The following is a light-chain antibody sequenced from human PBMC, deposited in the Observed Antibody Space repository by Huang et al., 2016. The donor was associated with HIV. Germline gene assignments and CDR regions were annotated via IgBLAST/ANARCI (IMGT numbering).Light chain of an antibody. J-gene: IGKJ3*01. CDR2: DAS. CDR3: QQYSDWPIT. Sequence: IMMTQSPATLSLSPGQGATLSCRASQSVSTNLAWYQPKPGQAPSLLIYDASTRATGISARFRGSGSGTEFTLTITSLQSEDFAVYFCQQYSDWPITFGPGTTVDLK. CDR1: QSVSTN. V-gene: IGKV3-15*01.